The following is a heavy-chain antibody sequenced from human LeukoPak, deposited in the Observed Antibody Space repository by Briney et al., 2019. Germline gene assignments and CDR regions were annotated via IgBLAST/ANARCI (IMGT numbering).Heavy chain of an antibody. CDR1: GFTFNNYP. J-gene: IGHJ4*02. Sequence: PGRSLRLSCAASGFTFNNYPMHWVRQAPGKGLEWVAVISYDGSNKYYADSVRGRFTISRNNSKNTLYLQMNSLRAEDTAVYYCAKEADTIVVLKRYLDYWGQGTLVTVSS. V-gene: IGHV3-30-3*01. CDR2: ISYDGSNK. CDR3: AKEADTIVVLKRYLDY. D-gene: IGHD2-2*01.